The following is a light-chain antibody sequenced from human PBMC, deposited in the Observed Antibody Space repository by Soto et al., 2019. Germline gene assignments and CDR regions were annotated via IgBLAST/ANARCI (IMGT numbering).Light chain of an antibody. V-gene: IGKV3-11*01. Sequence: EIVLTQSPATLSLSPGERATLSCRASQSVSSYLAWYQQKPGQAPRLLIYDASNRATCIPARFSGSGSGTDFTLTISSLEPEDFEVYYCQQRSNWSWTFGRGTKVEIK. CDR1: QSVSSY. CDR2: DAS. CDR3: QQRSNWSWT. J-gene: IGKJ1*01.